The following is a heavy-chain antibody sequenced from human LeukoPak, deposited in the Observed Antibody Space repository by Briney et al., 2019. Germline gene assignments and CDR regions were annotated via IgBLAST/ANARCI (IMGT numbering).Heavy chain of an antibody. CDR2: IYYSGST. D-gene: IGHD3-22*01. CDR1: GGSISSGDYY. J-gene: IGHJ4*02. Sequence: SETLSLTCTVSGGSISSGDYYWSWIRQPPGKGLEWIGYIYYSGSTYYNPSLKSRVTISVDTSKNQFSLKLSSVTAADTAVYYCARDSDSSGFYFGYWGQGTLVTVSS. V-gene: IGHV4-30-4*01. CDR3: ARDSDSSGFYFGY.